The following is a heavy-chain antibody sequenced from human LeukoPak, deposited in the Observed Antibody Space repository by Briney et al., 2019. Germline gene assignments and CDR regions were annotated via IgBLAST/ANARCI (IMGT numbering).Heavy chain of an antibody. CDR1: GFTFSSYG. Sequence: GGSLRLSCAASGFTFSSYGMSWVRQAPGKGLEWVSAISGSGGSTYYADSVKGRFTISRDNSKNTLYPQMNSLRAEDTAVYYCAKVDDILTGYYPNYYYYYMDVWGKGTTVTISS. D-gene: IGHD3-9*01. V-gene: IGHV3-23*01. CDR3: AKVDDILTGYYPNYYYYYMDV. CDR2: ISGSGGST. J-gene: IGHJ6*03.